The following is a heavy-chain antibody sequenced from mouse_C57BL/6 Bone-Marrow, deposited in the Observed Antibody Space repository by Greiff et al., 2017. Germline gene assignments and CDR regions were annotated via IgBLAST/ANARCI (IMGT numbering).Heavy chain of an antibody. J-gene: IGHJ2*01. CDR1: GYTFTSYW. V-gene: IGHV1-61*01. Sequence: QVQLQQPGAELVRPGSSVKLSCKASGYTFTSYWMAWVKQRPGQGLEWIGNIYPSDSETHYNQKFKDKATLTVDKSSSTAYMQLSSLTSEDSAVYYCARGGRLVYFDYWGQGTTLTVSS. CDR3: ARGGRLVYFDY. CDR2: IYPSDSET. D-gene: IGHD3-3*01.